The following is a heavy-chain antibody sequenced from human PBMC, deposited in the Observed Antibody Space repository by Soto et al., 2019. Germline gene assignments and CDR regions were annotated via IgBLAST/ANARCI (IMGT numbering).Heavy chain of an antibody. V-gene: IGHV1-2*04. CDR2: INPNSGGT. CDR3: ARGVAKGSYYYDRSGYDAFDI. D-gene: IGHD3-22*01. CDR1: GYTFTGYY. J-gene: IGHJ3*02. Sequence: ASVKVSCKASGYTFTGYYMHWVRQAPGQGLEWMGWINPNSGGTNYAQKFQGWVTMTRDTSISTAYMELSRLRSDDTAVYYCARGVAKGSYYYDRSGYDAFDIWGQGTLVTVSS.